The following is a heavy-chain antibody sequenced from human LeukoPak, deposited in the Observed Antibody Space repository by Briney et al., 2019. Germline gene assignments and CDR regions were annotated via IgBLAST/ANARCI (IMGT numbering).Heavy chain of an antibody. J-gene: IGHJ6*02. V-gene: IGHV3-30*03. CDR1: GFTFSSYG. D-gene: IGHD3-3*01. CDR3: ARDIRFLEWLPDQYYGMDV. CDR2: ISYDGSNK. Sequence: GGSLRLSCAASGFTFSSYGMHWVRQAPGKGLEWVAVISYDGSNKYYADSVKGRFTISRDNSKNTLCLQMNSLRAEDTAVYYCARDIRFLEWLPDQYYGMDVWGQGTTVTVSS.